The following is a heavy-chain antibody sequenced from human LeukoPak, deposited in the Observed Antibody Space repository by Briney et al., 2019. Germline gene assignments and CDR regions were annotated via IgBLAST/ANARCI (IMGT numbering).Heavy chain of an antibody. J-gene: IGHJ3*02. V-gene: IGHV4-4*09. Sequence: SETLSLTCTVSGGSISSYYWSWIRHPPGKGLEWIGYIYTSGSTNYNPSLKSRVTISVDTSKNQFSLKLSSVTAADTAVYYCARLLVVIGAFDIWGQGTMVTVSS. CDR3: ARLLVVIGAFDI. CDR1: GGSISSYY. D-gene: IGHD3-22*01. CDR2: IYTSGST.